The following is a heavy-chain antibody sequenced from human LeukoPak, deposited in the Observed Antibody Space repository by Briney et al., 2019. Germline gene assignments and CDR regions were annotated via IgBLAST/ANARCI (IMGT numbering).Heavy chain of an antibody. J-gene: IGHJ6*02. CDR2: IYYSGST. D-gene: IGHD6-6*01. CDR3: SRCSSLNYHNGMDV. V-gene: IGHV4-59*01. CDR1: GGSISGYY. Sequence: SETLSLTCTVSGGSISGYYWSWIRQPPGKGLEWVGYIYYSGSTKFNPSLKSRVTMSLDASKNQFFLRLSSVTAADTAVYYCSRCSSLNYHNGMDVWGQGTMVTVSS.